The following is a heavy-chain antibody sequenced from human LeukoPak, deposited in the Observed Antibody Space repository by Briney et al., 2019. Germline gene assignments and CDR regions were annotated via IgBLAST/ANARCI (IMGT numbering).Heavy chain of an antibody. CDR2: ISGSGGST. D-gene: IGHD3-9*01. J-gene: IGHJ4*02. CDR3: AKARSRYFDSLPYGYYFDY. Sequence: PGGSLRLSCAASGFTFSSYAMSWVRQAPGKGLEWVSAISGSGGSTYYADSVKGRFTISRDNSKNTLYLQMNSLRAEDTAVYYCAKARSRYFDSLPYGYYFDYWGQGTLVTVSS. V-gene: IGHV3-23*01. CDR1: GFTFSSYA.